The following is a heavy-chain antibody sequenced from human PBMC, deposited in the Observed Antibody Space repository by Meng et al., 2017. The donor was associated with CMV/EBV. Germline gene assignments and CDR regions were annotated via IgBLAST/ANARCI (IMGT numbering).Heavy chain of an antibody. Sequence: AASGVTVRSYGMSWVRQDPGKGVEWVSAISGSGGSTYYEDSVKGRFTISRENSKNTLYLQMNSLRAEDTAVYYCAKGIAVAGPPFDYWGQGTLVTVSS. V-gene: IGHV3-23*01. J-gene: IGHJ4*02. CDR1: GVTVRSYG. CDR3: AKGIAVAGPPFDY. CDR2: ISGSGGST. D-gene: IGHD6-19*01.